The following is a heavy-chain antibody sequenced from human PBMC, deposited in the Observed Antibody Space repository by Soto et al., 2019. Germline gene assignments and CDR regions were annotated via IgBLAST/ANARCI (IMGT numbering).Heavy chain of an antibody. Sequence: PGESLKLSCKGSGYSFTSYLIGLVRQIPGKGLEWMGIIYPGDSDTRYSPSFQGQVTISTDKSISTAYLQWSSLKASDTAMYYCARLPYYYYYYGMDVWGQGTTVTVSS. CDR1: GYSFTSYL. CDR2: IYPGDSDT. J-gene: IGHJ6*02. CDR3: ARLPYYYYYYGMDV. V-gene: IGHV5-51*01.